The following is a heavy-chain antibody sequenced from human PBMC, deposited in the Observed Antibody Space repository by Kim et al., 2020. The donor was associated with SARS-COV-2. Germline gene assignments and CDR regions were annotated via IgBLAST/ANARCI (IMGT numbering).Heavy chain of an antibody. CDR1: GDSVSSNSAA. V-gene: IGHV6-1*01. J-gene: IGHJ2*01. CDR3: ARDRGYYDSSGRDWYFDL. CDR2: TYYRSKWYN. Sequence: SQTLSLTCAISGDSVSSNSAAWNWIRQSPSRGLEWLGRTYYRSKWYNDYAVSVKSRITINPDTSKNQFSLQLNSVTPEDTAVYYCARDRGYYDSSGRDWYFDLWGRGTLVTVSS. D-gene: IGHD3-22*01.